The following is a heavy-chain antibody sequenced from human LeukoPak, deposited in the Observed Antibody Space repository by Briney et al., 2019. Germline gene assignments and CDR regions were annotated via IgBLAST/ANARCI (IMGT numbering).Heavy chain of an antibody. CDR2: INHSGST. D-gene: IGHD3-10*01. J-gene: IGHJ4*02. CDR3: ASITMVREGY. V-gene: IGHV4-34*01. CDR1: GGSFSGYY. Sequence: SETLSLTCAVYGGSFSGYYWSWIRQPPGKGLEWIGEINHSGSTNYNPPLKSRVTISVDTSKNQFSLKLSSVTAADTAVYYCASITMVREGYWGQGTLVTVSS.